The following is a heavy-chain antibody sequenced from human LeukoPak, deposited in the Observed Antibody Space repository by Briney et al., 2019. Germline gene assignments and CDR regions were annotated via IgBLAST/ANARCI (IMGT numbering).Heavy chain of an antibody. CDR1: GFTFSSYG. J-gene: IGHJ3*02. V-gene: IGHV3-30*03. CDR2: ISYDGSNK. Sequence: GGSLRLSCAASGFTFSSYGMHWVRQAPGKGLEWVAVISYDGSNKYYADSVKGRFTISRDNAKNTLYLQMNSLRAEDTAVYYCARDRMLAFDIWGQGTMVTVSS. D-gene: IGHD3-10*02. CDR3: ARDRMLAFDI.